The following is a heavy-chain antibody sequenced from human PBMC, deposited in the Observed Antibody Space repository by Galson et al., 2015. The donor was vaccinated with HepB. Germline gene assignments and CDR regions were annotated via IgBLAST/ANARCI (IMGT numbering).Heavy chain of an antibody. CDR1: GFSLTTSAMR. D-gene: IGHD5-18*01. CDR2: LDWDDKK. J-gene: IGHJ6*02. CDR3: ARTSGYNYGDYYYYGMDV. V-gene: IGHV2-70*04. Sequence: PALVKPTQTLTLTCSCSGFSLTTSAMRVSWIRQPPGKALEWLARLDWDDKKFYSTSLRTRLTISKDTSKNPVVLTMTDMDPVDTATYFCARTSGYNYGDYYYYGMDVWGQGTTVTVSS.